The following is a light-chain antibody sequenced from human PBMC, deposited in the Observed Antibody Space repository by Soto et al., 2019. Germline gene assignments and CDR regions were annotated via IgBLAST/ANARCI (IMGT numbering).Light chain of an antibody. CDR1: STDVGGYNF. Sequence: QSVLTQPASVSGSLGQSITMSCTGTSTDVGGYNFVSWYQQHPDKAPKLLIYEVTNRPSGVSNRFSGSKSGNTASLTISGLQAEDEADYYCSSYTSTGTPVFWTGTKVTVL. V-gene: IGLV2-14*01. J-gene: IGLJ1*01. CDR3: SSYTSTGTPV. CDR2: EVT.